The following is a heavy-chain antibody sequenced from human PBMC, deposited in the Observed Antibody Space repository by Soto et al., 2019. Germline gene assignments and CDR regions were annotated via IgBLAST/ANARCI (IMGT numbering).Heavy chain of an antibody. CDR2: ISAYNGNT. V-gene: IGHV1-18*01. D-gene: IGHD3-9*01. CDR3: ARNHRKYDILTGPKTTHFDY. J-gene: IGHJ4*02. Sequence: QVQLVQSGAEVKKPGASVKVSCKASGYTFTSYGISWVRQAPGQGLEWMGWISAYNGNTNYAQKLQGRVTMTTDTSTSTAHMELRSLRSDDTAVYYCARNHRKYDILTGPKTTHFDYWGQGTLVTVSS. CDR1: GYTFTSYG.